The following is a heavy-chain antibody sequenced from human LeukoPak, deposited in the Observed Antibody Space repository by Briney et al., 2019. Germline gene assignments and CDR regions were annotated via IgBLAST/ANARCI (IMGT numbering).Heavy chain of an antibody. CDR3: AKGDTAMVTNY. CDR2: ISSSSSYI. V-gene: IGHV3-21*01. D-gene: IGHD5-18*01. J-gene: IGHJ4*02. Sequence: GGSLRLSCAASGFTFRSYWMSWVRQAPGKGLEWVSSISSSSSYIYYADSVKGRFTISRDNAKNSLYLQMNSLRAEDTAVYYCAKGDTAMVTNYWGQGTLVTVSS. CDR1: GFTFRSYW.